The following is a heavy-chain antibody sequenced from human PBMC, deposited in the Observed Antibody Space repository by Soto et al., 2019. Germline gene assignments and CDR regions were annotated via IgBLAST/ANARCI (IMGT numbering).Heavy chain of an antibody. V-gene: IGHV3-30*18. CDR3: AKGGRQWLVTSDFNY. CDR1: GFTFSDYA. D-gene: IGHD6-19*01. CDR2: VSHDGRNT. J-gene: IGHJ4*02. Sequence: VQLVDSGGGVVQPGRSLRLSCAASGFTFSDYAMHWVRQAPGKGLEWVAVVSHDGRNTHYADSVKGRFTISRDSSKNTVSVEMTILRAEDTAVYYCAKGGRQWLVTSDFNYWGQGALVTVSS.